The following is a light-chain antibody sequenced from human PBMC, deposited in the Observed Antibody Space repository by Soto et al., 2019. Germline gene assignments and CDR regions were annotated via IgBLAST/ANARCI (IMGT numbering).Light chain of an antibody. V-gene: IGKV1-33*01. CDR2: DAS. CDR3: PQFDSVPCT. CDR1: QDITIY. Sequence: IQMTQSPSSLSASVGERVTISCQASQDITIYLIWYQQKPGKAPKLLIYDASSLGTGVSSRFSGSGSGTHFTLTISSLQLEDIATYYCPQFDSVPCTFGQGTKLEIK. J-gene: IGKJ2*02.